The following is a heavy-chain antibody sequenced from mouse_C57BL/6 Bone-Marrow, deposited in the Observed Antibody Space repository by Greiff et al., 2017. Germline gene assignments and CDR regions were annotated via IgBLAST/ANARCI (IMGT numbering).Heavy chain of an antibody. Sequence: QVQLKESGAELVRPGASVTLSCKASGYTFTDYEMHWVKQTPVHGLEWIGAIDPETGGTAYNQKFKGKAILTADQSSSTAYMELRSLTSEDSAVYYCTNLWFAYWGQGTLVTVSA. CDR2: IDPETGGT. J-gene: IGHJ3*01. V-gene: IGHV1-15*01. CDR1: GYTFTDYE. CDR3: TNLWFAY.